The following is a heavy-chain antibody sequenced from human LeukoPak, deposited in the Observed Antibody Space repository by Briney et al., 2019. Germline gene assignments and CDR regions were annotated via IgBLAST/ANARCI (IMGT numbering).Heavy chain of an antibody. CDR2: ISSSNSYI. V-gene: IGHV3-21*01. Sequence: GGSLRLSCAASGFTFSSYSMNWVRQAPGKGLEWVSSISSSNSYIYYADSVKGRFTISRDNAKNSLYLQMNSLRVEDTALYYCAREDSSGAFDIWGQGTMVTVPS. CDR3: AREDSSGAFDI. D-gene: IGHD3-22*01. CDR1: GFTFSSYS. J-gene: IGHJ3*02.